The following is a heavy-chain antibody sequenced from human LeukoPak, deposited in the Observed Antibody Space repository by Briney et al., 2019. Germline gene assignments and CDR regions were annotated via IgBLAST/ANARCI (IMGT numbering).Heavy chain of an antibody. CDR3: AREGSAFDI. Sequence: PSETLSLTCTVSGVSISTYSWNWIRQPAGKGLEWIGRIFASGSTKYNPSLKSRVTMSVETSKNQFSLKLSSVTAADTAVYYCAREGSAFDIWGQGTMVTVSS. CDR2: IFASGST. V-gene: IGHV4-4*07. CDR1: GVSISTYS. J-gene: IGHJ3*02.